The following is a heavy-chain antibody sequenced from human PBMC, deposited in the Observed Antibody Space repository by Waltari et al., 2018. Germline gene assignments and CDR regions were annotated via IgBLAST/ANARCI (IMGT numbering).Heavy chain of an antibody. CDR2: FDPEDGET. V-gene: IGHV1-24*01. J-gene: IGHJ2*01. Sequence: QVQLVQSGAEVKKPGASVKVSCKVSGYTLTELSMHWVRQAPGKGLEWMGGFDPEDGETIYAQKFQGRVTMTEDTSTDTAYMELSSLRSEDTAVYYCATVTELEPNRYWYFDLWGRGTLVTVSS. D-gene: IGHD1-1*01. CDR3: ATVTELEPNRYWYFDL. CDR1: GYTLTELS.